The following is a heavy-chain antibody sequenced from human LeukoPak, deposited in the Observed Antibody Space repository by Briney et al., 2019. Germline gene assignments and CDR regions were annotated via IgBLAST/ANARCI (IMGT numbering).Heavy chain of an antibody. V-gene: IGHV1-8*03. CDR3: ARVIVVVPGAKVWFDP. Sequence: ASVKVSCKASGYTFTSYGISWVRQATGQGLEWMGWINPNSGNTGYAQKFQGRVTITRNTSISTAYMELSSLISEDTAVYYCARVIVVVPGAKVWFDPWGQGTLVTVSS. CDR2: INPNSGNT. CDR1: GYTFTSYG. J-gene: IGHJ5*02. D-gene: IGHD2-2*01.